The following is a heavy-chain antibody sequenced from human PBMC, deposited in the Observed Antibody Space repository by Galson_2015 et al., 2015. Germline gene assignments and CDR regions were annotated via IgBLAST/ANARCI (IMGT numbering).Heavy chain of an antibody. CDR1: GITSSTYA. J-gene: IGHJ4*02. D-gene: IGHD2-15*01. CDR2: ISGSGGST. Sequence: SLRLSCAASGITSSTYAMSWVRQAPGKGLEWVSVISGSGGSTYYADSVKGRFIISRDNSKNTLYLQVNSLRTEDTAVYYCAKDRYCSGGSCYSAFDYWGQGTLVTVSS. CDR3: AKDRYCSGGSCYSAFDY. V-gene: IGHV3-23*01.